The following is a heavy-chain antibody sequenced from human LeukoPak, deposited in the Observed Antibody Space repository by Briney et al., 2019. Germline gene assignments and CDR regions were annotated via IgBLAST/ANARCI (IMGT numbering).Heavy chain of an antibody. CDR1: GGSISSYY. V-gene: IGHV4-59*08. J-gene: IGHJ4*02. Sequence: SETLSLTCTVSGGSISSYYWSWIRQPPGKGLEWIGYIYYSGSTNYNLSLKSRVTISVDTSKNQFSLKLSSVTAADTAVYYCARRRGELPYFDYWGQGTLVTVSS. CDR3: ARRRGELPYFDY. CDR2: IYYSGST. D-gene: IGHD3-10*01.